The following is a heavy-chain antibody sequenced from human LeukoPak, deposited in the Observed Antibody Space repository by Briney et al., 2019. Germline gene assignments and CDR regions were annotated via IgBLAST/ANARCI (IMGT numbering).Heavy chain of an antibody. Sequence: GESLKISCTGSGYSFTSYWVGWVRQMPGKGLEWMGIIYPDDSDTRYSPSFQGQVTISADKSISTAYLQWSSLKASDTAMYYCARRSTYYPPDYWGQGTLVTVSS. CDR2: IYPDDSDT. J-gene: IGHJ4*02. CDR3: ARRSTYYPPDY. D-gene: IGHD2/OR15-2a*01. CDR1: GYSFTSYW. V-gene: IGHV5-51*01.